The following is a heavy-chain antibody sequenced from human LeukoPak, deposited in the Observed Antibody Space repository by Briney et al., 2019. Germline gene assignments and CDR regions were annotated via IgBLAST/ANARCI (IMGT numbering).Heavy chain of an antibody. D-gene: IGHD3-3*01. CDR2: TNPDGSIK. CDR1: GFIFGGYW. CDR3: VSGFLQWLY. Sequence: GGSLRLSCAASGFIFGGYWMSWVRQAPGRGLEWVANTNPDGSIKYYVDSVSGRFTITRDNAKNSLYLQMNSLRAEDTAVYYCVSGFLQWLYWGQGTLVTVSS. J-gene: IGHJ4*02. V-gene: IGHV3-7*01.